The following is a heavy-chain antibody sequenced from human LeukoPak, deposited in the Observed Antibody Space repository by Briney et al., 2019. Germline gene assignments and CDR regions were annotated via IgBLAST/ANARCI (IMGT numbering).Heavy chain of an antibody. D-gene: IGHD3-3*01. CDR1: GGTFSSYA. Sequence: SVKVSCKASGGTFSSYAISWVRQAPGQGLEWMGGIIPIFGTANYAQKFQGRVTITTDESTSTAYMELSSLRSEDTAVYYCARAAHPKSGYHEYYFDYWGQGTLVTVSS. CDR2: IIPIFGTA. V-gene: IGHV1-69*05. J-gene: IGHJ4*02. CDR3: ARAAHPKSGYHEYYFDY.